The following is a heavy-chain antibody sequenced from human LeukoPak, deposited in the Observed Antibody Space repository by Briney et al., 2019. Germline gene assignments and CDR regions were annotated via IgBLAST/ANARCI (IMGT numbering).Heavy chain of an antibody. J-gene: IGHJ4*02. Sequence: ASVKVSCKASGYTFTGYYIHWVRQAPGQGLEWMGWINPNSGGTNYAQKFQGRVTMTRDTSISTAYMELSRLRSDDTAVYYCARDPPYYDFWSGYSESYFDYWGQGTLVTVSS. D-gene: IGHD3-3*01. CDR3: ARDPPYYDFWSGYSESYFDY. V-gene: IGHV1-2*02. CDR1: GYTFTGYY. CDR2: INPNSGGT.